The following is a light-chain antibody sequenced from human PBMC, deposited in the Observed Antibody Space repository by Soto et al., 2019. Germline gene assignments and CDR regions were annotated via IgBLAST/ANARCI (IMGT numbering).Light chain of an antibody. J-gene: IGLJ3*02. V-gene: IGLV1-51*01. Sequence: QSALTQPPSVSAAPGQKVSISCSGSSSNIGTNFVSWYQHLPGTAPKLLIYDNNKRPSGIPDRFSGSKSGASATLGITGLQTGDEADYYCGTWDSSLSAGVFGGGTKLTVL. CDR3: GTWDSSLSAGV. CDR2: DNN. CDR1: SSNIGTNF.